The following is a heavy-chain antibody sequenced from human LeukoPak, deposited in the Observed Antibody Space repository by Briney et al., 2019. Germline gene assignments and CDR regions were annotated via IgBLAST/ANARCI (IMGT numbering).Heavy chain of an antibody. V-gene: IGHV1-2*06. CDR2: INPNSGGT. CDR3: ARGSEMATITYFQH. J-gene: IGHJ1*01. Sequence: ASVTVSCKASGYTFTGYYMHWVRQAPGQGLEWMGRINPNSGGTNYAQKFQGRVTMTRDTSISTAHMELSRLRSDDTAVYYCARGSEMATITYFQHWGQGTLVTVSS. CDR1: GYTFTGYY. D-gene: IGHD5-24*01.